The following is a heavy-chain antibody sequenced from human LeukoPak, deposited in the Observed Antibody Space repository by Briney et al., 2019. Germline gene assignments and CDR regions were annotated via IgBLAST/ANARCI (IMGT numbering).Heavy chain of an antibody. J-gene: IGHJ4*02. V-gene: IGHV3-53*05. CDR3: AKAKDVGSGWYSFDY. Sequence: GGSLRLSCAASGFTVSSNYMSWVRQAPGKGLEWVSVIYSGGSTYYADSVKGRFTISRDNAKNSLYLQMNSLRPEDTALYYCAKAKDVGSGWYSFDYWGQGTLVTVSS. CDR1: GFTVSSNY. D-gene: IGHD6-19*01. CDR2: IYSGGST.